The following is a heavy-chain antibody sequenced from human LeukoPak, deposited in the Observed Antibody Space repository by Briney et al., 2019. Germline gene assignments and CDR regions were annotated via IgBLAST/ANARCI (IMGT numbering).Heavy chain of an antibody. CDR3: ARYRQGNSGQFDY. Sequence: SETLSLTCTVSGGSISSFYWNWIRQPAGKRLEWIGRINTSGNTDYNPSLKSRISMSIDTSKNQFSLRFNSVTAADTAVYYCARYRQGNSGQFDYWGQGVLVTVSS. D-gene: IGHD1-26*01. V-gene: IGHV4-4*07. J-gene: IGHJ4*02. CDR1: GGSISSFY. CDR2: INTSGNT.